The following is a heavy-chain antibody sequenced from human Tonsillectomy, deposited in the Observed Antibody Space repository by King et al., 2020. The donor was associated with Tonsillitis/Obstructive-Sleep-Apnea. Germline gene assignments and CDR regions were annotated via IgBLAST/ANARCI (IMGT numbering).Heavy chain of an antibody. CDR3: QCSSSSGPDY. V-gene: IGHV3-74*01. D-gene: IGHD6-6*01. CDR1: GFIFSNFW. CDR2: INGDGSST. Sequence: VQLVESGGDLVQPGGSLRLSCGASGFIFSNFWMHWVRQPPGKGLVWVSRINGDGSSTSYADSVRGRYTISRDNAKNTLYLQMNSLTVEDTAVYYCQCSSSSGPDYWGQGTLVTVAS. J-gene: IGHJ4*02.